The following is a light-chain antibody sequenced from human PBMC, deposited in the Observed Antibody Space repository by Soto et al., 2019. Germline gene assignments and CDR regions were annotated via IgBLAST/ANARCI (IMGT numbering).Light chain of an antibody. CDR2: SSY. CDR3: QHYYTYPWT. J-gene: IGKJ1*01. V-gene: IGKV1-8*01. CDR1: QDISNY. Sequence: AIRMTQSPSSLSASTGDRVTITCRESQDISNYLVWYQQRPGKAPNVLIHSSYTLQGGVSSRFSGSASGTDFTLTIQSLQSEDFATYYCQHYYTYPWTFGQGTKV.